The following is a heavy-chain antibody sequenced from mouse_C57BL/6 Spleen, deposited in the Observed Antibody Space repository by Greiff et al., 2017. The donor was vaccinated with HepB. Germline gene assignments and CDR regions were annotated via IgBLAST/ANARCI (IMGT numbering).Heavy chain of an antibody. CDR3: ARSAIPILYYFDY. V-gene: IGHV1-53*01. CDR1: GYTFTSYW. J-gene: IGHJ2*01. D-gene: IGHD6-1*01. Sequence: QVHVKQPGTELVKPGASVKLSCKASGYTFTSYWMHWVKQRPGQGLEWIGNINPSNGGTNYNEKFKSKATLTVDKSSSTAYMQLSSLTSEDSAVYYCARSAIPILYYFDYWGQGTTLTVSS. CDR2: INPSNGGT.